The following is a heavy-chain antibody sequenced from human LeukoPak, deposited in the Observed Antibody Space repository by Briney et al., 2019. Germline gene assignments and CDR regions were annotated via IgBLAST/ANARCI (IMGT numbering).Heavy chain of an antibody. D-gene: IGHD2-2*01. Sequence: GGSLRLSCSASGFTFSSYAMHWVRQAPGKGLEYVSAISSNGGSTYYADSVKGRFTISRDNSKNTLYLQMSSLRAEDTAVYYCVKGGRGAAIKNGMDVWGKGTMVTVSS. V-gene: IGHV3-64D*06. CDR2: ISSNGGST. CDR1: GFTFSSYA. CDR3: VKGGRGAAIKNGMDV. J-gene: IGHJ6*04.